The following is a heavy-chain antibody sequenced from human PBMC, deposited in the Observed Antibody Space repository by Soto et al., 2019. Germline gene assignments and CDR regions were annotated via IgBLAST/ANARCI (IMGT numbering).Heavy chain of an antibody. CDR1: DGSISSDY. CDR2: VYIGGET. D-gene: IGHD1-26*01. CDR3: ARGRKAVGIEF. V-gene: IGHV4-4*07. Sequence: SETLSLTCIVSDGSISSDYWTWIRQPAGKGLEWLGRVYIGGETNYNPSLKSRLTMSLDTSKRQFSLWLSSVTAADTAVYYCARGRKAVGIEFWGLGTLVTVSS. J-gene: IGHJ4*02.